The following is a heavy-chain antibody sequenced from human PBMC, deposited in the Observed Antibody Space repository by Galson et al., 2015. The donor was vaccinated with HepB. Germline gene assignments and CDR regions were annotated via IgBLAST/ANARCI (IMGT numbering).Heavy chain of an antibody. D-gene: IGHD2-21*01. CDR2: IIPILGIA. J-gene: IGHJ4*02. CDR3: AREEIVVVSYFDY. Sequence: SVKASCKASGGTFSSYAISWVRQAPGQGLEWMGRIIPILGIANYAQKFQGRVTITADKSTSTAYMELSSLRSEDTAVYYCAREEIVVVSYFDYWGQGTLVTVSS. V-gene: IGHV1-69*04. CDR1: GGTFSSYA.